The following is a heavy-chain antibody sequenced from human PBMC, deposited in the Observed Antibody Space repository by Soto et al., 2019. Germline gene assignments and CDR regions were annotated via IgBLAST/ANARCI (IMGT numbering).Heavy chain of an antibody. CDR1: GFTFSTYG. D-gene: IGHD6-13*01. CDR3: ARDLGSSWYPEYFQH. Sequence: GGSLRLSCAASGFTFSTYGMHWVRQAPGKGLEWVAVITYDGNNKNYGDSVKGRFTISRDNAKNSLYLQMNSLRAEDTAVYYCARDLGSSWYPEYFQHWGQGTLVTVSS. J-gene: IGHJ1*01. CDR2: ITYDGNNK. V-gene: IGHV3-30*03.